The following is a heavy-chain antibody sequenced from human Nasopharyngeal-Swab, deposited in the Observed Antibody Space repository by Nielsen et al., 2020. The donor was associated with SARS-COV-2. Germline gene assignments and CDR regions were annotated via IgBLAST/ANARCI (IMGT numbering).Heavy chain of an antibody. CDR2: ISANNGNT. D-gene: IGHD6-19*01. V-gene: IGHV1-18*01. CDR3: ARDQWLVHYFDY. Sequence: WVEQAPGQRLEWVGWISANNGNTNYAQKFRGRVTMTTDTSTSTAYMELRSLRSDDTAIYYCARDQWLVHYFDYWGQGTLVTVSS. J-gene: IGHJ4*02.